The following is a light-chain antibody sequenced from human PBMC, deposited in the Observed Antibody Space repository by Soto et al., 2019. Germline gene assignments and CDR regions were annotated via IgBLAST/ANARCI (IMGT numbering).Light chain of an antibody. CDR2: DNN. CDR1: SSNIGNNY. V-gene: IGLV1-51*01. CDR3: GTWDSTLSAGGV. J-gene: IGLJ1*01. Sequence: QSVLTQPPSVSAAPGQKVTISCSGSSSNIGNNYVSWYRQLPGTAPKLLIFDNNKRPSGIPDRFSGSKSGTSATLGITGLQTGDEADYYCGTWDSTLSAGGVFGTGTKLTVL.